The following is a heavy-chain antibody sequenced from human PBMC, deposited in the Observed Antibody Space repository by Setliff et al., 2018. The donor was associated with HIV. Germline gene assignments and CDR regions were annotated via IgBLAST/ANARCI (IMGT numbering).Heavy chain of an antibody. CDR1: GYTFTTSA. CDR2: SHTYNGNV. D-gene: IGHD2-8*02. Sequence: GASVKVSCKASGYTFTTSAISWVRQAPGQELQWMGWSHTYNGNVNYARKFRGRVTMTTDASTNTAFMELSNLRSDDTAIYYCAREFSWSAFYFDSWGQGTLVTVPQ. CDR3: AREFSWSAFYFDS. J-gene: IGHJ4*02. V-gene: IGHV1-18*01.